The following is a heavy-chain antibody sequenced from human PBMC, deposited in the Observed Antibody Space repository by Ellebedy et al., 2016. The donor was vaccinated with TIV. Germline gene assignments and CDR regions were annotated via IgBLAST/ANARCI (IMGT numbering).Heavy chain of an antibody. Sequence: PGGSLRLSCEASGFPFSTAWMTWVRQAPGKGLEWVANINKDGSEEYYLDSVKGRFTISRDNTKRSLFLQMNSLRAGDTALYYCARGFMPDYWGQGTLVTVSS. J-gene: IGHJ4*02. CDR1: GFPFSTAW. V-gene: IGHV3-7*03. CDR2: INKDGSEE. D-gene: IGHD2-2*01. CDR3: ARGFMPDY.